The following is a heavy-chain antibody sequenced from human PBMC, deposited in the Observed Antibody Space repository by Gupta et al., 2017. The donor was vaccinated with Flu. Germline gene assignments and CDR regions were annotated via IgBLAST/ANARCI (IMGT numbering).Heavy chain of an antibody. V-gene: IGHV3-7*01. CDR1: GSTLSHFW. D-gene: IGHD6-13*01. CDR3: ARDFSNYYYYIDV. CDR2: INQDGSEK. J-gene: IGHJ6*03. Sequence: EVQLVESGGGLVQPGGSLRLSCAVSGSTLSHFWMSWVRQAPGKGLEWVANINQDGSEKYYVDSVKGRFTISRDNAKNSLYLQMNSLRVEDTAVYYCARDFSNYYYYIDVWGKGTTVTVSS.